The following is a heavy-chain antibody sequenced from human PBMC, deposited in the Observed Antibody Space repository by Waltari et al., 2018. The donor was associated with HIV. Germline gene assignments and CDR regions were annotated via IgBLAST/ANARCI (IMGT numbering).Heavy chain of an antibody. V-gene: IGHV3-53*04. J-gene: IGHJ6*02. Sequence: EVQLVESGGGLVQPGGSLRLSCAASGFTVSSNYMSWVRQAPGKGMHWVSVIYSGGSTYYADSVKGRFTISRHNSKNTLYLQMNSLRAEDTAVYYCARERGGEGRYDTVPTHYYGMDVWGQGTTVTVSS. CDR2: IYSGGST. CDR1: GFTVSSNY. D-gene: IGHD5-12*01. CDR3: ARERGGEGRYDTVPTHYYGMDV.